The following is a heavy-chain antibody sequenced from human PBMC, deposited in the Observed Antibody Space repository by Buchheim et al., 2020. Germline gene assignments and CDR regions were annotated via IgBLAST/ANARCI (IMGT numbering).Heavy chain of an antibody. J-gene: IGHJ6*02. CDR3: ARDGSLDYRDYYYYGMDV. V-gene: IGHV3-7*01. Sequence: EVQLVESGGGLVQPGGSLKLSCAASGFSSNKWMSWVRQAPGKGLHWIGNINKNGSAQYYVDSVRGRFTISRDNAKNSLYLQMNSLRAEDTAVYYCARDGSLDYRDYYYYGMDVWGQGTT. CDR1: GFSSNKW. CDR2: INKNGSAQ. D-gene: IGHD4-11*01.